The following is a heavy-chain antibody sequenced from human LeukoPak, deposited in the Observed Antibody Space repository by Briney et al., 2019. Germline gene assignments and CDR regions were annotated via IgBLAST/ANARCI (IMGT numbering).Heavy chain of an antibody. CDR1: GYSFTSYR. Sequence: GESLKISCKGSGYSFTSYRIGWVRQMPGKGLEWMGIIYPGDSDTRYSPSFQGQVTISADKSISTAYLQWSSLKASDTAMYYCARPEAVAGSYFDYWGQGTLVTVSS. CDR2: IYPGDSDT. CDR3: ARPEAVAGSYFDY. V-gene: IGHV5-51*01. J-gene: IGHJ4*02. D-gene: IGHD6-19*01.